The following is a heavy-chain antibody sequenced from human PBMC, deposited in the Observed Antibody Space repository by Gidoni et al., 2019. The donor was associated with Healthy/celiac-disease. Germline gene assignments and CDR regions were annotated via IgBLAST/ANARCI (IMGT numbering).Heavy chain of an antibody. CDR2: IYWKDDQ. Sequence: QITLKESAPTLVKPTQTLTLTCTFSGFSLSTSGVGGGWILQPPGKALAWLALIYWKDDQRYSPSLKSRLTITKDTSKNQVVLTMTNMDPVDTATYYCAHSKQQLVRNYGMDVWGQGTTVTVSS. CDR1: GFSLSTSGVG. D-gene: IGHD6-13*01. J-gene: IGHJ6*02. CDR3: AHSKQQLVRNYGMDV. V-gene: IGHV2-5*01.